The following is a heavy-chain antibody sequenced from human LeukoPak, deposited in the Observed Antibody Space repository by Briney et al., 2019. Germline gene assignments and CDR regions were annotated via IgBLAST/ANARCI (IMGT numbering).Heavy chain of an antibody. J-gene: IGHJ4*02. CDR2: INSDGSST. CDR1: GFTFSSYW. Sequence: GGSLRLSCAASGFTFSSYWMHWVRQAPGKGLVWVSRINSDGSSTSYADSMKGRFTISRDNAKNTLYLQMNSLRAEDTAVYYCARGGYSYGYVNYWGQGTLVTVSS. V-gene: IGHV3-74*01. D-gene: IGHD5-18*01. CDR3: ARGGYSYGYVNY.